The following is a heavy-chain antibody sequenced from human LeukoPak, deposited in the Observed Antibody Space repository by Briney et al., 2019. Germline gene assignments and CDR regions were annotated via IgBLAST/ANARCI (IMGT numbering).Heavy chain of an antibody. D-gene: IGHD3-10*01. Sequence: PSETLSLTCAVYGGSFSGYYWSWIRQPPGKGLEWIGEINHSGSANYNPSLKSRVTISVDTSKNQFSLKLSSVTAADTAVYYCARGRFGRGLDVWGKGTTVTVSS. CDR3: ARGRFGRGLDV. V-gene: IGHV4-34*01. CDR2: INHSGSA. J-gene: IGHJ6*04. CDR1: GGSFSGYY.